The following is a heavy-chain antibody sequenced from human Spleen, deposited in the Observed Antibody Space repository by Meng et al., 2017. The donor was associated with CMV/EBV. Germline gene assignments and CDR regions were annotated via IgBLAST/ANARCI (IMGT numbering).Heavy chain of an antibody. V-gene: IGHV4-59*01. CDR1: GGSINNYY. CDR3: ARDTVYYTNGFGELSY. D-gene: IGHD3-10*01. Sequence: SETLSLTCTVSGGSINNYYWSWIRQPPGKGLEWIGYIYSSGSTNYNPSLRSRVTILEDTSKNQFSLNLTSVTAADTAVYYCARDTVYYTNGFGELSYWGQGTLVTVSS. J-gene: IGHJ4*02. CDR2: IYSSGST.